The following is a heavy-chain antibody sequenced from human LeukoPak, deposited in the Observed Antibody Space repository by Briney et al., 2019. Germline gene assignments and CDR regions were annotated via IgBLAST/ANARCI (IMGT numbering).Heavy chain of an antibody. CDR3: TRAITYFYGSVTYDWFDS. J-gene: IGHJ5*01. V-gene: IGHV3-74*01. D-gene: IGHD3-10*01. CDR2: INDDETST. Sequence: GGSLRLSCAASGFSFSSSWMHWVRQVPGKGLEWVSRINDDETSTTYAESVKGRFTISRDNAKNTVYLQMNSLRVDDTAIYYCTRAITYFYGSVTYDWFDSWGQGTRVTVSS. CDR1: GFSFSSSW.